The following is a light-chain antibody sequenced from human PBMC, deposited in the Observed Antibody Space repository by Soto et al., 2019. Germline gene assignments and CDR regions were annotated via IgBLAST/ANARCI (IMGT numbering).Light chain of an antibody. Sequence: EIVLTQSPGTLSLSPGERATLSCRASQSVSSSFLAWYQQKPGQAPRLLIYGASSRATGIPDRFSGSGSGTDCTLTISRLEHEDVAVYYCQQYGSSPLTFGGGTKVEIK. CDR2: GAS. CDR3: QQYGSSPLT. J-gene: IGKJ4*01. CDR1: QSVSSSF. V-gene: IGKV3-20*01.